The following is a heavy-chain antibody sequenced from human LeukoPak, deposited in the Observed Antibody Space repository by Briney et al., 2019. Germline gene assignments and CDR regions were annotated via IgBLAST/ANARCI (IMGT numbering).Heavy chain of an antibody. D-gene: IGHD3-9*01. Sequence: ASVKVSCKASGYTFTSYGISWVRQAPGQGLEWMGWISAYNGNTNYAQKLQGRVTVTTDTSTSTAYMELRSLRSDDTAVYYCARVGLRYFDWLSTGFDPWGQGTLVTVSS. V-gene: IGHV1-18*04. J-gene: IGHJ5*02. CDR2: ISAYNGNT. CDR3: ARVGLRYFDWLSTGFDP. CDR1: GYTFTSYG.